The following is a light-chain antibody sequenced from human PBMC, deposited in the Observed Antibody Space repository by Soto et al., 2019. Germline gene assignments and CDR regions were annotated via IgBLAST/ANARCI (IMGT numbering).Light chain of an antibody. CDR1: QSVRSN. Sequence: EIVMTQSPATLSVSPGERATLSCRASQSVRSNLAWYQQKLGQAPRLLIYGASTRATGIPARFSGSGSGTEFTLTISSLHSEDFAIFYCQQYNDWPRTFGQGTKL. J-gene: IGKJ2*01. CDR2: GAS. CDR3: QQYNDWPRT. V-gene: IGKV3-15*01.